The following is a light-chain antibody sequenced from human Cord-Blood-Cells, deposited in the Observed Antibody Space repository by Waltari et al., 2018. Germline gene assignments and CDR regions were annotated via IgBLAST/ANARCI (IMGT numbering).Light chain of an antibody. CDR3: QVWDSSSDHVV. CDR1: NIGSKS. V-gene: IGLV3-21*04. J-gene: IGLJ2*01. Sequence: SYVLTQPPSVSVAPGTTARITCGGNNIGSKSVHWYQQKPGQAPVLVIYYDSHRPSGIPERFSGSNSGNTATLTISRVEAGDEADYYCQVWDSSSDHVVFGGGTKLTVL. CDR2: YDS.